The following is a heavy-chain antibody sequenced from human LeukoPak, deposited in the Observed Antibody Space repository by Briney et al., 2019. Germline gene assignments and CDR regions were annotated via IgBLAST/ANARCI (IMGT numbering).Heavy chain of an antibody. CDR2: INHSGTT. CDR1: AGSFSGYY. V-gene: IGHV4-34*01. J-gene: IGHJ4*02. Sequence: PSETLSLTSAVYAGSFSGYYWSWIPQPPGKGLEWIGEINHSGTTNYNPSLKSRDTISVDTSKYQFSLKLSSVTAADTAVYDCARGRSVSGRALAYWGQGTLVTVSS. CDR3: ARGRSVSGRALAY. D-gene: IGHD2-8*01.